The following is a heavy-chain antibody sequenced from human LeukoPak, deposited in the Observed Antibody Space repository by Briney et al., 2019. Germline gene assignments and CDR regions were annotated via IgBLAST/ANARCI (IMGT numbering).Heavy chain of an antibody. J-gene: IGHJ4*02. D-gene: IGHD6-13*01. Sequence: SGGSLRLSCAASGLTFSSHAMNWVRQAPGKGLEWVSAISDSGGSTSYADSVKGRFTISRDNSKNTLYLQMNSLRAEDTAVYYCARGYSSSWYDYWGQGTLVTVSS. CDR3: ARGYSSSWYDY. CDR1: GLTFSSHA. CDR2: ISDSGGST. V-gene: IGHV3-23*01.